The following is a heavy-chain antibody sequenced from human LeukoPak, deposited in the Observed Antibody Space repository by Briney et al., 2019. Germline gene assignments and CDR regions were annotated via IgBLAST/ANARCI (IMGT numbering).Heavy chain of an antibody. J-gene: IGHJ3*02. Sequence: SETLSLTCTVSGYSFSSGYYWGWIRQPPGKGLEWIGTIYHSGSTYYNPSLKSRVTISVDTSKNQFSLKLSSVTAADTAVYYCAGGIAAVRDAFDIWGQGTMVTVSS. CDR3: AGGIAAVRDAFDI. V-gene: IGHV4-38-2*02. D-gene: IGHD6-13*01. CDR1: GYSFSSGYY. CDR2: IYHSGST.